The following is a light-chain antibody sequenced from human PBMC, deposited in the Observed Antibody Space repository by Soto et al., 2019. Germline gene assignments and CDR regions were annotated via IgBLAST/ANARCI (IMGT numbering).Light chain of an antibody. CDR3: TSYVGSNNFYV. V-gene: IGLV2-8*01. Sequence: QSVLTQPPPASGSPGQSVTISCTGTSSDVGGYNFVSWYQQHPGKAPKLMIYEVNNRPSGVPDRFSGSKSGNTASLTVSGLQAEDEADYYCTSYVGSNNFYVFGTGTKVTVL. J-gene: IGLJ1*01. CDR2: EVN. CDR1: SSDVGGYNF.